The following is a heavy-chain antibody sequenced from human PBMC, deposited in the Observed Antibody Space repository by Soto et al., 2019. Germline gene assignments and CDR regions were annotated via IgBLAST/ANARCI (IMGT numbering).Heavy chain of an antibody. CDR1: GGTFSSYA. J-gene: IGHJ6*02. CDR3: AAVYCSGGSCPYGMDV. D-gene: IGHD2-15*01. CDR2: IIPIFGTA. Sequence: ASGKVCCKASGGTFSSYAISWVRQAPGQGLEWMGGIIPIFGTANYAQKFQERVTITRDMSTSTAYMELSSLRSEDTAVYYCAAVYCSGGSCPYGMDVWGQGTTVTVSS. V-gene: IGHV1-69*05.